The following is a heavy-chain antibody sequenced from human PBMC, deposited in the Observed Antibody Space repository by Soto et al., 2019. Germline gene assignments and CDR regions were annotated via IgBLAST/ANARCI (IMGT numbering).Heavy chain of an antibody. CDR1: GGSTSSYY. Sequence: SETLSLTCTVSGGSTSSYYWSWIRQPPGKGLEWIGYIYYSGSTNYNPSLKSRVTISVDTSKNQFSLKLSSVTAADTAVYYCARTYDFWSGYWAYYFDYWGQGTLVTVSS. V-gene: IGHV4-59*01. CDR2: IYYSGST. D-gene: IGHD3-3*01. J-gene: IGHJ4*02. CDR3: ARTYDFWSGYWAYYFDY.